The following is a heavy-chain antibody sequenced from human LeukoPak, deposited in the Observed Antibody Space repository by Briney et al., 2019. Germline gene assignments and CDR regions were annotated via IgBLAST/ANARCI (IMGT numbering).Heavy chain of an antibody. CDR2: INHSGST. D-gene: IGHD6-19*01. V-gene: IGHV4-34*01. CDR3: ARGPNSGGWYITTYYYYYMDV. J-gene: IGHJ6*03. Sequence: SETLSLTCAVYGGSFSGYYWSWIRQPPGKGLEWIGEINHSGSTNYNPSLKSRVTISVDTSKNQFSLKLSSVTAADTAVYYCARGPNSGGWYITTYYYYYMDVWGKGTTVTVSS. CDR1: GGSFSGYY.